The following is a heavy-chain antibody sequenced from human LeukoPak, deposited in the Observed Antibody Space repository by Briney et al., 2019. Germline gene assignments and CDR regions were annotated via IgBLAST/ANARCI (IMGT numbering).Heavy chain of an antibody. V-gene: IGHV4-39*01. CDR2: IYYSGST. CDR3: ASLRERSYYTRGFDY. D-gene: IGHD1-26*01. CDR1: GGSISSSPYY. Sequence: SETLSLTCTVSGGSISSSPYYWGWIRQPPGKGLEWIGSIYYSGSTYYNPSLKSRVTISVDTSKNQFSLKLSSVTAADTAVYYCASLRERSYYTRGFDYWGQGTLVTVSS. J-gene: IGHJ4*02.